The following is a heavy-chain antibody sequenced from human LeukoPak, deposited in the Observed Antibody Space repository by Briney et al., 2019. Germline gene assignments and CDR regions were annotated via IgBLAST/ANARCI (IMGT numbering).Heavy chain of an antibody. CDR1: GGSFSGYY. J-gene: IGHJ5*02. Sequence: SETLSLTCAVYGGSFSGYYWSWIRQPPGKGLEWIGEINHSGSTNYNPSLKSRVTISVDTSKNQFSLKLISVTAADTAVYYCARARRLVHWFDPWGQGTLVTVSS. V-gene: IGHV4-34*01. D-gene: IGHD6-19*01. CDR3: ARARRLVHWFDP. CDR2: INHSGST.